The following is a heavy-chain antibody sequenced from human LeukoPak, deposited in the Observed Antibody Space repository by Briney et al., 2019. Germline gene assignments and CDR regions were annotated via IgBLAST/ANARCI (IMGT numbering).Heavy chain of an antibody. J-gene: IGHJ6*02. CDR3: AAVSTKTYYCGLDV. V-gene: IGHV3-53*01. D-gene: IGHD4-17*01. Sequence: GGSLRLSCAASGFTVTNNYMCWVRQAPGKGLEWVSVIFSNDNTYHADSVKGRFAISRDTSKNTLYLQMNSLRAEDTAVYYCAAVSTKTYYCGLDVWGQGTTVTVSS. CDR2: IFSNDNT. CDR1: GFTVTNNY.